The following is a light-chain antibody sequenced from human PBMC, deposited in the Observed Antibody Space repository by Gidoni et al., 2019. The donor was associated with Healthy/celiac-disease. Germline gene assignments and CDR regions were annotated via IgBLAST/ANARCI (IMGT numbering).Light chain of an antibody. V-gene: IGKV3-20*01. J-gene: IGKJ2*01. CDR3: QQYGSLGT. CDR1: QSVSSSY. CDR2: GSS. Sequence: EIVLTQSPGTLSLSPGERATLSCRASQSVSSSYLAGYQQKPGQAPRLLICGSSCRATGIPDRFSDSGSGTDFTLTISRLEPEDFAVYYCQQYGSLGTFGQGTKLEIK.